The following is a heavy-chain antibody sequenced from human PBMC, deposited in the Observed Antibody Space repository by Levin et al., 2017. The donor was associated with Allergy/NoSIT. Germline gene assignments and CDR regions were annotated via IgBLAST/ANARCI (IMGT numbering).Heavy chain of an antibody. J-gene: IGHJ1*01. Sequence: ASVKVSCKTSGYTFIGYYIHWVRQAPGQGLEWMGFINPNTGGVNYGPNFQGRFTMTRDTSTSTVYMEVRRLRSDDTAVYYCARETLAPAGERHFQDWGQGSPVTVSS. CDR3: ARETLAPAGERHFQD. CDR2: INPNTGGV. V-gene: IGHV1-2*02. D-gene: IGHD1-26*01. CDR1: GYTFIGYY.